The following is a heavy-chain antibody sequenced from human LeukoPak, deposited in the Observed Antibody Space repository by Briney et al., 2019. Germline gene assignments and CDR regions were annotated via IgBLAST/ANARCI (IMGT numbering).Heavy chain of an antibody. D-gene: IGHD6-19*01. CDR2: MRRDGNEI. Sequence: GGSLRLSCSASGFTFSTYWMSWVRQAPGKRLEWVANMRRDGNEIYYLDSVRGRFTISRDNAKDSLYLQMNSLRAEDTAVYYCAKYSHTSGWYEDYWGQGTLVTVSS. CDR3: AKYSHTSGWYEDY. CDR1: GFTFSTYW. J-gene: IGHJ4*02. V-gene: IGHV3-7*01.